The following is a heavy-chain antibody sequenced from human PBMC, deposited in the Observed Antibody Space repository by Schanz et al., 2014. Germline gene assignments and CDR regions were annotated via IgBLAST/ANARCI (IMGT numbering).Heavy chain of an antibody. CDR1: GFTFSTCA. CDR2: ISYEGNDK. Sequence: QVQLVESGGGVVQPGRSLRLSCAASGFTFSTCAMHWVRQAPGKGLEWVAVISYEGNDKYYGDSVKGRFTISRDNSRNTVYLQMNNVGVDDTATYYCVKTDAGWRFDYWGQGTLVIVSS. J-gene: IGHJ4*02. D-gene: IGHD6-19*01. CDR3: VKTDAGWRFDY. V-gene: IGHV3-30*04.